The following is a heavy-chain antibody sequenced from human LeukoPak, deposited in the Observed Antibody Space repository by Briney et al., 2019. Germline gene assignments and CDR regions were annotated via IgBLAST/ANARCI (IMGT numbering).Heavy chain of an antibody. J-gene: IGHJ6*02. D-gene: IGHD6-19*01. Sequence: GGSLRLSCAASGFTFSSYEMNWVRQAPGKGLEWVSFIRSGGITTYYADSVKGRFTISRDNAKNSLYLQMNSLRAEDTAMYYCARAPIVAVDGRYDMDVWGQGTTVTVSS. V-gene: IGHV3-48*03. CDR3: ARAPIVAVDGRYDMDV. CDR1: GFTFSSYE. CDR2: IRSGGITT.